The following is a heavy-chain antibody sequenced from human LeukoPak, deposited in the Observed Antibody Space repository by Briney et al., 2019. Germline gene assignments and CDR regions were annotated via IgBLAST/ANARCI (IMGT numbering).Heavy chain of an antibody. V-gene: IGHV4-30-4*08. CDR2: IYYSGST. CDR1: GGSISSGDYY. Sequence: SQTLSLTCTVSGGSISSGDYYWSWIRQPQGKGLEWIGYIYYSGSTYYNPSLKSRVTISVDTSKNQFSLKLSSVTAADTAVYYCARAGGYCSSTSCLDYWGQGTLVTVSS. CDR3: ARAGGYCSSTSCLDY. D-gene: IGHD2-2*01. J-gene: IGHJ4*02.